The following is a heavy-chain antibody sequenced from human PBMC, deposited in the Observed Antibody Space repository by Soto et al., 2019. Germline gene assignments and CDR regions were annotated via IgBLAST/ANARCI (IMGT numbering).Heavy chain of an antibody. CDR2: ISGSGGGT. V-gene: IGHV3-23*01. D-gene: IGHD2-2*01. Sequence: PGGSLRLSCAASGFTFSSYAMSWVRQAPGKGLEWVSAISGSGGGTYYADSVRGRFTISRDNSKNTLYLQMNSLRAEDTAVYYCVKDMGYCSSTSCYWSNPFDYWGQGTLVTVSS. CDR1: GFTFSSYA. J-gene: IGHJ4*02. CDR3: VKDMGYCSSTSCYWSNPFDY.